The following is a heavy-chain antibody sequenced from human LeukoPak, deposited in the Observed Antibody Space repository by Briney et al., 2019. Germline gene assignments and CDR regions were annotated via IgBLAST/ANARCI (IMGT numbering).Heavy chain of an antibody. CDR3: ARYDGGSGPFDY. Sequence: GGSLRLSCAASGFIFSSYAMNWVRQAPGKGLEWVSVLYNGGNTYYADSVKGRFTVSRDNSKNTLYLQMNSLRAEDTAVYYCARYDGGSGPFDYWGRGTLVTVSS. CDR1: GFIFSSYA. J-gene: IGHJ4*02. CDR2: LYNGGNT. D-gene: IGHD3-10*01. V-gene: IGHV3-53*01.